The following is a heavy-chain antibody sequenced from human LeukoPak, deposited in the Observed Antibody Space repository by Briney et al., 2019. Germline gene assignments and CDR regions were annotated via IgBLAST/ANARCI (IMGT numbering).Heavy chain of an antibody. CDR2: MNPNSGNT. Sequence: ASVKVSCKASGYTFTSYDINWVRQATGRGLEWMGWMNPNSGNTGYAQKFQGRVTITRNTSISTAYMELSSLRSEDTAVYYCARVRRCSSISCYPTRGNWFDPWGQGTLVTVSS. D-gene: IGHD2-2*01. V-gene: IGHV1-8*03. J-gene: IGHJ5*02. CDR1: GYTFTSYD. CDR3: ARVRRCSSISCYPTRGNWFDP.